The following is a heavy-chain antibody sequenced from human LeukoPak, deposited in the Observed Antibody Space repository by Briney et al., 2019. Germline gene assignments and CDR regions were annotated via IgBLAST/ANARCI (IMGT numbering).Heavy chain of an antibody. CDR3: ATDDGYSSSWYGAFDI. D-gene: IGHD6-13*01. J-gene: IGHJ3*02. Sequence: ASVKVSCKVSGYTLTELSMHWVRQAPGKGLEWMGGFDPEDGETIYAQKFQGRVTMTEDTSTDTAYMELSSLRSEDTAVYYCATDDGYSSSWYGAFDIWGQGTMVTVSS. CDR1: GYTLTELS. CDR2: FDPEDGET. V-gene: IGHV1-24*01.